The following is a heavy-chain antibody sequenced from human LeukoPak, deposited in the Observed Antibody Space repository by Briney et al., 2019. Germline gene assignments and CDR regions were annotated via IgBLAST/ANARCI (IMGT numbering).Heavy chain of an antibody. V-gene: IGHV4-59*08. D-gene: IGHD3-16*01. CDR1: GGSINSYY. J-gene: IGHJ4*02. CDR3: ARQRTYYDYVWGSSLGTFDY. Sequence: PSETLSLTCTVSGGSINSYYWSWIRQPPGKELEWIGYIYYSGSTNYNPSLKSRVTISVDTSKNQFSLKLSSVTAADTAVYYCARQRTYYDYVWGSSLGTFDYWGLGTLVTVSS. CDR2: IYYSGST.